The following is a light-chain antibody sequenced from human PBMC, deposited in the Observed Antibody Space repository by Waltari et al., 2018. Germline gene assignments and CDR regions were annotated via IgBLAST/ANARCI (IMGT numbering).Light chain of an antibody. CDR2: DVS. CDR1: SSDVGGYNY. Sequence: QSALTQPASVSGSPGQSITISCTGTSSDVGGYNYVSWYQQHPGKAPKLMIYDVSKRPSGVSKRFSGSKSGNTASLTISGLQADDEADYYCSSYTSSSTLVVFGGGTKLTVL. J-gene: IGLJ2*01. V-gene: IGLV2-14*01. CDR3: SSYTSSSTLVV.